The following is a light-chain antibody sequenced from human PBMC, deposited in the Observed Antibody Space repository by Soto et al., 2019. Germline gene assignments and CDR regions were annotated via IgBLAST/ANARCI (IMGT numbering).Light chain of an antibody. V-gene: IGKV1-39*01. Sequence: QLTHYPASLSASVGDRVIITCGASQSVSRSLNWYQQKTGQAPKLLIYAASTLHSGVPSRFSGSGSGTEFTLTISSLQPEDFATYYCQQNAIVPPWTFGQGTKVDIK. J-gene: IGKJ1*01. CDR2: AAS. CDR3: QQNAIVPPWT. CDR1: QSVSRS.